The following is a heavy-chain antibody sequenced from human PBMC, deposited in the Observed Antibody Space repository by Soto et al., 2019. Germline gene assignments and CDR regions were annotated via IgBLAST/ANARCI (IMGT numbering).Heavy chain of an antibody. CDR3: AKTSIAAADPYYYYGMDV. Sequence: PSETLSLTCTVSGGSISSSSYYWGWIRQPPGKGLEWIGSIYYSGSTYYNPSLKSRVTISVDTSKNQFSLKLSSATAADTAVYYCAKTSIAAADPYYYYGMDVWGQGTTVTVSS. D-gene: IGHD6-13*01. J-gene: IGHJ6*02. V-gene: IGHV4-39*01. CDR2: IYYSGST. CDR1: GGSISSSSYY.